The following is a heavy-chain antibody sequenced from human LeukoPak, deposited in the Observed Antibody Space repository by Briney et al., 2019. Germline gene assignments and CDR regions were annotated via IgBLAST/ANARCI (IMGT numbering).Heavy chain of an antibody. CDR1: GGSISSYY. V-gene: IGHV4-59*01. Sequence: SETLSLTCTVSGGSISSYYWSWIRQPPGKGLEWIGYIYYSGSTNYNPSLKSRVTISVDTSKNQFSLKLSSVTAADTAVYYCARVPPYYYDSSGYNPGPRYWYFDLWGRGTLVTVSS. CDR2: IYYSGST. CDR3: ARVPPYYYDSSGYNPGPRYWYFDL. D-gene: IGHD3-22*01. J-gene: IGHJ2*01.